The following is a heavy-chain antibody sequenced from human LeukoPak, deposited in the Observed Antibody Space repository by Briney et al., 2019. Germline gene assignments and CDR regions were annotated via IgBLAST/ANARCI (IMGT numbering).Heavy chain of an antibody. Sequence: GGSLRLSCAASGFRFSNFAMSWVRQAPGKGLEWVSLIIGSSGDTLYADSVKGRFTISRDNSKNTLYLQMNSLRAEDTAVYYCAKDRVGDSSGYPGYWGQGTLVTVSS. CDR3: AKDRVGDSSGYPGY. D-gene: IGHD3-22*01. V-gene: IGHV3-23*01. J-gene: IGHJ4*02. CDR1: GFRFSNFA. CDR2: IIGSSGDT.